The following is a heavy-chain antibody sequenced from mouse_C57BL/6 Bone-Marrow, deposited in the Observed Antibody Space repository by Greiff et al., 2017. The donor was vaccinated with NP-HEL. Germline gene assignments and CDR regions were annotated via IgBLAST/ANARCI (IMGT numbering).Heavy chain of an antibody. Sequence: VQLQQPGAELVMPGASVKLSCKASGYTFTSYWMHWVKQRPGQGLEWIGEIDPSDSYTNYNQKFKGKSTLTVDKSSSTAYMQLSSLTSEDSAVYYCARRFITTVVATRAMDYWGQGTSVTVSS. CDR2: IDPSDSYT. V-gene: IGHV1-69*01. J-gene: IGHJ4*01. CDR3: ARRFITTVVATRAMDY. D-gene: IGHD1-1*01. CDR1: GYTFTSYW.